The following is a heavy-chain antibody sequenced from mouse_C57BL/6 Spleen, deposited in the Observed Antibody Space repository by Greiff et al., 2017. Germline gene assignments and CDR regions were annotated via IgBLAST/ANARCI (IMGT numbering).Heavy chain of an antibody. Sequence: QVQLQQSGAELVKPGASVKMSCKASGYTFTSYWITWVKQRPGQGLEWIGDIYPGSGSTNYNEKFKSKATLTVDTSSSTAYMQLSSLTSEDSAVYYCARGRYGNYAMDYWGQGTSVTVSS. CDR1: GYTFTSYW. CDR2: IYPGSGST. D-gene: IGHD2-1*01. J-gene: IGHJ4*01. CDR3: ARGRYGNYAMDY. V-gene: IGHV1-55*01.